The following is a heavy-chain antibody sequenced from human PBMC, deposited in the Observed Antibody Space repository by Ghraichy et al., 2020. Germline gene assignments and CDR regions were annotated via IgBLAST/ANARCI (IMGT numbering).Heavy chain of an antibody. CDR1: GFTFSSYA. Sequence: GGSLRLSCAASGFTFSSYAMSWVRQAPGKGLEWVSIISGSGGSTYYADSVKGRFTISRDNSKNTLYLQMNSLRAEDTAVYYCANRGVAANFEYWGQGTLVTVSS. J-gene: IGHJ4*02. CDR3: ANRGVAANFEY. D-gene: IGHD6-13*01. CDR2: ISGSGGST. V-gene: IGHV3-23*01.